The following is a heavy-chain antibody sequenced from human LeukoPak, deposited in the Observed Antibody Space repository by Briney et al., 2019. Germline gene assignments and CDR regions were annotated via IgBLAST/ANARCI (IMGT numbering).Heavy chain of an antibody. CDR1: GGSISSYY. J-gene: IGHJ4*02. D-gene: IGHD5-24*01. CDR3: GRVGGATRFDY. CDR2: IYYSGST. Sequence: SETLSLTCTVAGGSISSYYWSWIRQPPGKGLEWIGDIYYSGSTNYNPSLKSRVTISVDTSKKQFSLKLSSVTAADTAVYYCGRVGGATRFDYWGQGTLVTVSS. V-gene: IGHV4-59*01.